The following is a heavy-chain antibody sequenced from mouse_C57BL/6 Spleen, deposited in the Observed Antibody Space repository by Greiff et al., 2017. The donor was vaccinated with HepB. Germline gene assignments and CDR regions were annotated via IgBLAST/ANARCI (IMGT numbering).Heavy chain of an antibody. Sequence: VQLQQSGAELVMPGASVKLSCKASGYTFTSYWMHWVKQRPGQGLEWIGEIDPSDSYTNYNQKFKGKSTLTVDKSSSTAYMQLSSLTSEDSAVYYCARSYSNYDYWGQGTTLTVSS. CDR2: IDPSDSYT. V-gene: IGHV1-69*01. CDR1: GYTFTSYW. D-gene: IGHD2-5*01. CDR3: ARSYSNYDY. J-gene: IGHJ2*01.